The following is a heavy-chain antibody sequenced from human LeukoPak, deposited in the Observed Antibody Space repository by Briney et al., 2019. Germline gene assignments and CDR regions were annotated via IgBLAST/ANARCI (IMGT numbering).Heavy chain of an antibody. D-gene: IGHD6-19*01. CDR3: ATHAIAVAGRGFDY. CDR1: GFTFSAYA. J-gene: IGHJ4*02. CDR2: ISGSGGST. V-gene: IGHV3-23*01. Sequence: AGSLRLSCAASGFTFSAYAMSWVRQAPGKGLEWVSAISGSGGSTYYADSVKGRFTISRDNSKNTVYLQMNSLRAEDTAVYYCATHAIAVAGRGFDYWGQGTLVTVSS.